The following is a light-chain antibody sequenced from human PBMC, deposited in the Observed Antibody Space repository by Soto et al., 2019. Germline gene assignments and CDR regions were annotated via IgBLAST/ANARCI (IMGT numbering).Light chain of an antibody. CDR2: KAS. CDR1: QSISSW. J-gene: IGKJ1*01. Sequence: DIQMTQSPSTLSASVGDRVTITCRASQSISSWLAWYQQKPGKAPKLLIYKASSLESGAPSRFSGSGSGTEFTLTISSLQPDDFATYYCQQYNSYSRTFGQGTNVEIK. V-gene: IGKV1-5*03. CDR3: QQYNSYSRT.